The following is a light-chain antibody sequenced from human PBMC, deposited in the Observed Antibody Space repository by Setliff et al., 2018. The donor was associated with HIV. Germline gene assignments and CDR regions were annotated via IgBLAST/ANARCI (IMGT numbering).Light chain of an antibody. CDR2: DVS. J-gene: IGLJ1*01. CDR3: SSYAGSYTFV. CDR1: SSDVGGYNY. V-gene: IGLV2-11*01. Sequence: QSALTQPRSVSGSPGQSVTISCTGTSSDVGGYNYVSWYQQHPGTAPKLMIYDVSKRPSGVPDRFSGSKSGNTASLTISGLQAEEEADYYCSSYAGSYTFVFGTGTKVTVL.